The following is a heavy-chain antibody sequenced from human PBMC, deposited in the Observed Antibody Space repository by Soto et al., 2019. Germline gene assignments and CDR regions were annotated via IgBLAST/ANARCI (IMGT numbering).Heavy chain of an antibody. CDR1: GGSISSYY. D-gene: IGHD6-19*01. V-gene: IGHV4-59*01. CDR3: AGSIAVAPPSALDI. Sequence: PSETLSLTCTVSGGSISSYYWSWIRQPPGKGLEWIGYIYYSGSTNYNPSLKSRVTISVDTSKNQFSLKLSSVTAADTAVYYCAGSIAVAPPSALDIWGQGTMVTVSS. J-gene: IGHJ3*02. CDR2: IYYSGST.